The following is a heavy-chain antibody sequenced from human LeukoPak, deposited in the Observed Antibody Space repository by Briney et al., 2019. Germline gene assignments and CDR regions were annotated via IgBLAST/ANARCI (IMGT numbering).Heavy chain of an antibody. V-gene: IGHV4-4*07. J-gene: IGHJ4*02. CDR3: TKDTYCSGTTCNGGPGDY. CDR1: GGSISSQY. Sequence: SETLSLTCSVSGGSISSQYWSWIRQPAGKGLEWIGRIYASGSTNYNPSLKSRVTMSVDTSKNQFSLKLSSVTAADTAVFYCTKDTYCSGTTCNGGPGDYWGQGILVTVSS. CDR2: IYASGST. D-gene: IGHD2-2*01.